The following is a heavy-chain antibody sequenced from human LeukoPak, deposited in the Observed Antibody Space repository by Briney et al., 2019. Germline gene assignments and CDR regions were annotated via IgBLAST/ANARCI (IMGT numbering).Heavy chain of an antibody. D-gene: IGHD1-26*01. V-gene: IGHV3-23*01. CDR1: GFTFSSYA. CDR3: AKDWWELRGGFDY. J-gene: IGHJ4*02. CDR2: ISGSGGST. Sequence: GGSLRLSCAASGFTFSSYAVSWVRQAPGKGLEWVSAISGSGGSTYYADSVKGRFTISRDNSKNTLYLQMNSLRAEDTAVYYCAKDWWELRGGFDYWGQGTLVTVSS.